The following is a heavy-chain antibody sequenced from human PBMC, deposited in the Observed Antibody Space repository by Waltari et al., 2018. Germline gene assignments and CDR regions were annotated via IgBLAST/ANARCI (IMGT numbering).Heavy chain of an antibody. Sequence: QLQLQESGPGLVKPSETLSLTCTVSGCSIINNQYYWGCIRQPPGKGLEWIGSIFYRGSTHYNPSLKSRVTMSVDTSKNQFSLKLSSVTAADTARYYCARDYDSSGYYYDYWGQGVLVTVSS. V-gene: IGHV4-39*02. CDR2: IFYRGST. CDR1: GCSIINNQYY. D-gene: IGHD3-22*01. J-gene: IGHJ4*02. CDR3: ARDYDSSGYYYDY.